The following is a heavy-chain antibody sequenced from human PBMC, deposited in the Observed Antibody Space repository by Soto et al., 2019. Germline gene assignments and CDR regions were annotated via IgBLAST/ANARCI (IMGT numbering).Heavy chain of an antibody. CDR2: IYYSGST. Sequence: SETLSLTCTVSGGSIRSGDYYWSWIRQPPGKGLEWIGYIYYSGSTNYNPSLKSRVTISVDTSKNQFSLKLSSVTAADTAVYYCARGPPYGCSGGSCYSGRWFDPWGQGTLVTVSS. D-gene: IGHD2-15*01. CDR1: GGSIRSGDYY. J-gene: IGHJ5*02. CDR3: ARGPPYGCSGGSCYSGRWFDP. V-gene: IGHV4-61*08.